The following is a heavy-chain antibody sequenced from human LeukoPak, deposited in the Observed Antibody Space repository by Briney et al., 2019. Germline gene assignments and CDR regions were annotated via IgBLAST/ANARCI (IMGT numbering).Heavy chain of an antibody. CDR1: GYTFTNYG. CDR3: ARETGTAGDRSWDY. V-gene: IGHV1-18*01. J-gene: IGHJ4*02. Sequence: ASVKVSCKASGYTFTNYGISWVRQAPGQGLEWMGWISAYNGNTNYAQKLQDRVTMTTDTSTSTAYMELRSLRSDDTAVYYCARETGTAGDRSWDYWGQGALVTVSS. D-gene: IGHD2-15*01. CDR2: ISAYNGNT.